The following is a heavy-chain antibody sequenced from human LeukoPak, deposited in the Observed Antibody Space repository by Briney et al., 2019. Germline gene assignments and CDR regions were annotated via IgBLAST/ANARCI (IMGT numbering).Heavy chain of an antibody. D-gene: IGHD3-10*01. V-gene: IGHV3-11*04. Sequence: GGSLRLSCAASGFTFSDYYMSWIRQAPGKGLEWVSYISSSGSTIYYADSVKGRFTISRDNSKNTLYLQMNSLRAEDTAVYYCAKEKEDYYGSGSYSHDYWGQGTLVTVSS. J-gene: IGHJ4*02. CDR1: GFTFSDYY. CDR3: AKEKEDYYGSGSYSHDY. CDR2: ISSSGSTI.